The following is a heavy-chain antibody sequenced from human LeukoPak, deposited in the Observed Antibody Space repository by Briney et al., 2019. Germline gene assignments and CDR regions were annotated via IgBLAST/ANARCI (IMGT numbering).Heavy chain of an antibody. D-gene: IGHD6-13*01. CDR1: GFTFSSYA. V-gene: IGHV3-23*01. J-gene: IGHJ3*02. CDR2: ISGSGGST. Sequence: LPGESLRLSCAASGFTFSSYAMSWVRQAPGKGLEWVSAISGSGGSTYYADSVKGRFTISRDNSKNTLYLQMNSLRAEDTAVYYCAKDFLGHSSWYYYNNRDAFDIWGQGTMVTVSS. CDR3: AKDFLGHSSWYYYNNRDAFDI.